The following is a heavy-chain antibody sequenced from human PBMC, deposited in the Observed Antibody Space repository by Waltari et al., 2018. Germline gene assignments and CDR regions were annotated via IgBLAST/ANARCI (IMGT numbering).Heavy chain of an antibody. D-gene: IGHD6-6*01. Sequence: QVQLQQWGAGLLKPSETLSLTCAVYGGSFSGYYWSWIRQPPGKGLEWIGEINPIGSTNYNPSLKSRFTISVDTSKNQFSLKRSSVTAADTAVYYCARGTAARPFDYWGQGTLVTVSS. J-gene: IGHJ4*02. CDR1: GGSFSGYY. V-gene: IGHV4-34*01. CDR2: INPIGST. CDR3: ARGTAARPFDY.